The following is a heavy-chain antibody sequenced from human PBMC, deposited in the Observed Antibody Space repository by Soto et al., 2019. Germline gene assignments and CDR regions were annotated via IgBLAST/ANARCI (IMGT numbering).Heavy chain of an antibody. J-gene: IGHJ4*02. V-gene: IGHV1-8*01. Sequence: QVQLVQSGAEVKKPGASVKVSCEASGYTFTNYDINWVRQATGQGLEWMGWMNPNSGNTGYAQKFQGRVTMTRNTSMSTASMELSSLRSEDTAVYYCARGPMSCTSSSCPYFFDYWAQGTLVTVSS. CDR2: MNPNSGNT. CDR3: ARGPMSCTSSSCPYFFDY. CDR1: GYTFTNYD. D-gene: IGHD2-2*01.